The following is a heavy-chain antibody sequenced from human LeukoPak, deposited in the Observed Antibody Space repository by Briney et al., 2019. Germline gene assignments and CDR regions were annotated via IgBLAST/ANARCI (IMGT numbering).Heavy chain of an antibody. D-gene: IGHD2-2*01. V-gene: IGHV3-30*03. CDR1: GFTFSSYV. Sequence: GGSLRLSCAASGFTFSSYVMHWVRQAAGKGLEWVAVISYDGSNKYYADSVKGRFTISRDNSKNTLYLQMNSLRAEDTAVYYCARLFRVVVPAANTHFDYWGQGTLVTVSS. CDR2: ISYDGSNK. J-gene: IGHJ4*02. CDR3: ARLFRVVVPAANTHFDY.